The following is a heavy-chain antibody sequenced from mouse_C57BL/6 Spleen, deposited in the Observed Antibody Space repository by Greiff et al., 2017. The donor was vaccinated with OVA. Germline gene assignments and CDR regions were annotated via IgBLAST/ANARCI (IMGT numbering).Heavy chain of an antibody. V-gene: IGHV5-9-1*02. CDR1: GFTFSSYA. CDR3: TRDQTGSPYFDY. J-gene: IGHJ2*01. D-gene: IGHD4-1*01. Sequence: EVMLVESGEGLVKPGGSLKLSCAASGFTFSSYAMSWVRQTPEKRLEWVAYISSGGDYIYYADTVKGRFTISRDNARNTLYLQMSSLKSEDTAMYYCTRDQTGSPYFDYWGQGTTLTVSS. CDR2: ISSGGDYI.